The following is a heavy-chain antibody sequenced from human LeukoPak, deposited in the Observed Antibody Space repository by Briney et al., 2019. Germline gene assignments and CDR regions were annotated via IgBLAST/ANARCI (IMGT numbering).Heavy chain of an antibody. V-gene: IGHV1-69*04. Sequence: SVKVSCKASGGTFSSYAISWVRQAPGQGLEWMGRIIPILGIANYAQKFQGRVTITADKSTSTAYMELSSLRSEDTAVYYCARADNLYYYDSSGYYYFDYWGQGTLVIVSS. CDR1: GGTFSSYA. CDR3: ARADNLYYYDSSGYYYFDY. J-gene: IGHJ4*02. CDR2: IIPILGIA. D-gene: IGHD3-22*01.